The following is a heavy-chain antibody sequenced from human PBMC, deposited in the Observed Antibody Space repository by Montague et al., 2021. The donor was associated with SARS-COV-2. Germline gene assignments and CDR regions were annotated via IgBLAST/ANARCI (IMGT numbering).Heavy chain of an antibody. D-gene: IGHD2-15*01. CDR3: ARVRIWNHHYGMDL. J-gene: IGHJ6*02. CDR2: VSHTWST. V-gene: IGHV4-59*12. CDR1: GASFSPYY. Sequence: SETLSLTCSVSGASFSPYYWTRIRQTPEKGLEWIGYVSHTWSTNYNPSLQSRVSMFVYSSKSQFSLELSSVTAADTAIYYCARVRIWNHHYGMDLWGQGTPVIVSS.